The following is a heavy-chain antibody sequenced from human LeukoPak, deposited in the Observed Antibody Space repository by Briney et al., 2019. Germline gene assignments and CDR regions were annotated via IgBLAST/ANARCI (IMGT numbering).Heavy chain of an antibody. J-gene: IGHJ4*02. D-gene: IGHD3-22*01. V-gene: IGHV3-48*01. CDR3: ARTPDSSGYHFDY. Sequence: GGSLRLSCAASGFTFSSYSMNWVRQAPEKGLEWVSYISSSSTIYYADSVKGRFTISRDNAKNSLYLQMNSLRAEDTAVYYCARTPDSSGYHFDYWGQGTLVTVSS. CDR2: ISSSSTI. CDR1: GFTFSSYS.